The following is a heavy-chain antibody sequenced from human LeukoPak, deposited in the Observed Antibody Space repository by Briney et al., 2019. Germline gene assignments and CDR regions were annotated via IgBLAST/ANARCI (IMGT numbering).Heavy chain of an antibody. CDR1: GFAFSDYY. CDR2: ITTSGMTR. V-gene: IGHV3-11*01. CDR3: ARCIAGRPYYCCYGMDM. Sequence: PVGSLRLSCAASGFAFSDYYMSWLRQAPGPGLGWLSVITTSGMTRYYANSANGRFTLSKDYTNNSLYRQMNPLRAEVTAVYYCARCIAGRPYYCCYGMDMWGQGTTVTVSS. J-gene: IGHJ6*02. D-gene: IGHD6-6*01.